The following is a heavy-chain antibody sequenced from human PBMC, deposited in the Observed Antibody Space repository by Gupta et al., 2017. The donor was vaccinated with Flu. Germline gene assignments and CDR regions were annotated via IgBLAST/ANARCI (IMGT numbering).Heavy chain of an antibody. D-gene: IGHD3-10*01. J-gene: IGHJ4*02. CDR1: GFTFSKFS. CDR3: ARDAVYNTVRGDFDY. V-gene: IGHV3-23*01. CDR2: IGDTGITT. Sequence: EVQLLESGGALVQPGGSLRLSCLASGFTFSKFSMHWVRQAPGKGLEWLSVIGDTGITTFYTNSVNGRFSISRDNSKNTLYLHMTNLRAEDSAVYYCARDAVYNTVRGDFDYWGQGTLVTVSS.